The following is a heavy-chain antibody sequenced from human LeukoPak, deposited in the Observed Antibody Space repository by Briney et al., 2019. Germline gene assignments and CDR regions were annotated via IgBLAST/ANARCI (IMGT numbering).Heavy chain of an antibody. J-gene: IGHJ4*02. CDR1: GYSFTSYW. CDR2: IYPGDSDT. V-gene: IGHV5-51*01. D-gene: IGHD2-8*01. CDR3: VRLVGYCSDGVCSVFVY. Sequence: GESLKISCKGSGYSFTSYWIGWVRQMPGKGLEWMGIIYPGDSDTRYSPSFQGQVTISADKSISTAYLQCSSLEASDTAMYYCVRLVGYCSDGVCSVFVYWGEGTLVTVSS.